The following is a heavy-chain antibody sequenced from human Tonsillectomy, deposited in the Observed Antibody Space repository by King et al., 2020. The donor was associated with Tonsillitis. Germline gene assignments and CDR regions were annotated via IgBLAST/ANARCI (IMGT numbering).Heavy chain of an antibody. J-gene: IGHJ4*02. CDR2: IYYSGTT. D-gene: IGHD1-1*01. CDR1: GGSISSRSYY. Sequence: QLQESGPGLVKPSETLSLTCTVSGGSISSRSYYWGWIRQPPGKGLEWIGSIYYSGTTYYNPSLKSRVTISVDTSKNQFSLKLSSVTAADTAVYYCANWNDVYYFDYWGQGTLVTVSS. CDR3: ANWNDVYYFDY. V-gene: IGHV4-39*07.